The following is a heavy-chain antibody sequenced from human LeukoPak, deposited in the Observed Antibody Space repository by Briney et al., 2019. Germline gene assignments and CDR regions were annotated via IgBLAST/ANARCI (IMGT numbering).Heavy chain of an antibody. CDR2: ISWDGGST. CDR1: GFTLDDYT. Sequence: GGSLRLSCAASGFTLDDYTMHWVRQAPGKGLEWVSLISWDGGSTYYADSVKGRFTISRDNSKNSLYLQMNSLRTEDTALYYCAKDAMQGYSSSSSFDYWGQGTLVTVSS. J-gene: IGHJ4*02. V-gene: IGHV3-43*01. D-gene: IGHD6-6*01. CDR3: AKDAMQGYSSSSSFDY.